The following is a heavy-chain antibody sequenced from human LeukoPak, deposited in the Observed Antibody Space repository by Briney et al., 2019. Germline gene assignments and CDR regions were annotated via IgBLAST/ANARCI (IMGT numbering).Heavy chain of an antibody. CDR1: GFTFSSYA. Sequence: GGSLRLSCAASGFTFSSYAMSWVRQAPGKGLEWVSAISGSGGSTYYADSVKGRFTISRDNSKNTLYLQMNSLRAEDTAVYYCARDRGYSYGFFVYWGQGTLITVSS. J-gene: IGHJ4*02. CDR3: ARDRGYSYGFFVY. V-gene: IGHV3-23*01. CDR2: ISGSGGST. D-gene: IGHD5-18*01.